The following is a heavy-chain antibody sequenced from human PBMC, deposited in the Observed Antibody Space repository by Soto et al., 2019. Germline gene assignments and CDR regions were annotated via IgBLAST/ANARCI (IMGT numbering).Heavy chain of an antibody. CDR2: INHSGST. Sequence: QVQLQQWGAGLLKPSETLSLTCAVYGGSFSGYYWSWIRQPPGKGLEWIGEINHSGSTNYIPSLKSRVTISVDTSKNQFSLKLSSVTAADTAVYYCARGPPYGDYVVDYWGQGTLVTVSS. V-gene: IGHV4-34*01. CDR3: ARGPPYGDYVVDY. J-gene: IGHJ4*02. CDR1: GGSFSGYY. D-gene: IGHD4-17*01.